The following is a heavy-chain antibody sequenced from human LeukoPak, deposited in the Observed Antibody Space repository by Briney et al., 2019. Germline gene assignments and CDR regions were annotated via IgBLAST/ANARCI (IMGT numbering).Heavy chain of an antibody. CDR3: AREPRTDYSSGWGGDYGMDV. CDR2: INPSGGST. Sequence: ASVKVSCRASGYTFTSYYMHWVRQAPGQGLEWMGIINPSGGSTSYAQKFQGRVTMTRDTSTSTVYMELSSPRSEDTAVYYCAREPRTDYSSGWGGDYGMDVWGQGTTVTVSS. J-gene: IGHJ6*02. V-gene: IGHV1-46*01. D-gene: IGHD6-19*01. CDR1: GYTFTSYY.